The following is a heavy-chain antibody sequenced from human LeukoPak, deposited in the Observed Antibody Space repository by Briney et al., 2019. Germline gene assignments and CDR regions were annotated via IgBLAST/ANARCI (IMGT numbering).Heavy chain of an antibody. CDR1: GGSISSDSHY. Sequence: SETLSLTCTVSGGSISSDSHYWGWIRQTPGKGLEWIGSIHYRGNTYKNPSLQSRVTLSVDTSKNQFSLKLSSVTAADTAVYYCARVAYYYDSSGYLDYWGQGTLVTVSS. CDR2: IHYRGNT. D-gene: IGHD3-22*01. CDR3: ARVAYYYDSSGYLDY. V-gene: IGHV4-39*07. J-gene: IGHJ4*02.